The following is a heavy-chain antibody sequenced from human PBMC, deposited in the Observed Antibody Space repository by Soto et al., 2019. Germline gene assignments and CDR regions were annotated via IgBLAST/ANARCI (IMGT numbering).Heavy chain of an antibody. CDR3: AKMGGIASGFDY. V-gene: IGHV3-30*18. CDR2: ISYDGSNK. J-gene: IGHJ4*02. D-gene: IGHD1-26*01. CDR1: GFTFSSYG. Sequence: QVQLVESGGGVVQPGRSLRLSCAASGFTFSSYGIHWVRQAPGKGLEWVAVISYDGSNKYYADSVKGRFTISRDNSKNTLYLQMNSLRAEDTAVYYCAKMGGIASGFDYWGQGTLVTVSS.